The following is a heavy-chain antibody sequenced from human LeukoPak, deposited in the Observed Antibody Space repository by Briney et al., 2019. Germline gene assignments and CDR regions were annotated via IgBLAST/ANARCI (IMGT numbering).Heavy chain of an antibody. V-gene: IGHV4-59*08. Sequence: PSETLSLTCIVSGASITTYSWNWLRQSPGKGLEWIGYFSLGVGGTTSYTSSLKSRVTISRDTSKNQFSLKLSSVTAADTAVYYCARHHSGVRLYGGNPANGWFDPWGQGTLVTVSP. J-gene: IGHJ5*02. D-gene: IGHD4-23*01. CDR1: GASITTYS. CDR2: FSLGVGGTT. CDR3: ARHHSGVRLYGGNPANGWFDP.